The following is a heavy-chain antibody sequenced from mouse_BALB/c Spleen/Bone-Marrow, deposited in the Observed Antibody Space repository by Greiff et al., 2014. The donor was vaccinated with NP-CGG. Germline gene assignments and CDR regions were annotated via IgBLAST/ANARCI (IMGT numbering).Heavy chain of an antibody. Sequence: VQLQQPGAELVRSGASVKLSCTASGFNIKDYYMHWVKQRPEQGLEWIGWIDPENGDTEYAPKFQGKATMTADTSSNTAYLQLSSLTSEDTAVYYWNGNYYAMDYWGQGTLGTGSS. CDR3: NGNYYAMDY. J-gene: IGHJ4*01. CDR1: GFNIKDYY. V-gene: IGHV14-4*02. D-gene: IGHD2-1*01. CDR2: IDPENGDT.